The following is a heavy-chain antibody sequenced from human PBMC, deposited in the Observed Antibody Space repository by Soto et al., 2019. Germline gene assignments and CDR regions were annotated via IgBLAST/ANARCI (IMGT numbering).Heavy chain of an antibody. D-gene: IGHD3-10*01. J-gene: IGHJ4*02. CDR2: VHSTGST. CDR1: GGSMSGYH. V-gene: IGHV4-4*07. Sequence: QVELQESGPRLVRPSETLYLTCTVSGGSMSGYHWSWVRQPAGKGLEWIGRVHSTGSTDYNPSVESRITVSQDTSKKQFSLKLRSVTAADTALYFCARDSVSLTLFDYWGQGILVTVSS. CDR3: ARDSVSLTLFDY.